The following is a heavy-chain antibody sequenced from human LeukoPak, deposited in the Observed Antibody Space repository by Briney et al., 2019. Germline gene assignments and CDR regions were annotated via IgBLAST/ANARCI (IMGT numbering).Heavy chain of an antibody. V-gene: IGHV4-59*01. CDR2: IYYTGST. Sequence: SETLSLTCTVSGGSISGYYWNWIRQHPGKGLEWIGYIYYTGSTDYSPSLQSRLTISLDTSMNLFSLRLTSVTAVDTAVYYCARSQNWYFDSWGQGTLVSVSS. J-gene: IGHJ4*02. D-gene: IGHD1-1*01. CDR3: ARSQNWYFDS. CDR1: GGSISGYY.